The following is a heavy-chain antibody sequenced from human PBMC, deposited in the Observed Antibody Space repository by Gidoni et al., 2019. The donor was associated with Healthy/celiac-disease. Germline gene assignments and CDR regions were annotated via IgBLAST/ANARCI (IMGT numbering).Heavy chain of an antibody. J-gene: IGHJ4*02. CDR2: IRGSGGST. CDR3: AKDLEYYDSSGTLDY. D-gene: IGHD3-22*01. CDR1: GFTFSSYA. Sequence: EVQLLESGGGWVQPGGSMRLSGAASGFTFSSYAMSWVRQAPGKGLEWVSSIRGSGGSTYYADSVKGRFTISRDNSKNTLYLQMNSLRAEDTAVYYCAKDLEYYDSSGTLDYWGQGTLVTVSS. V-gene: IGHV3-23*01.